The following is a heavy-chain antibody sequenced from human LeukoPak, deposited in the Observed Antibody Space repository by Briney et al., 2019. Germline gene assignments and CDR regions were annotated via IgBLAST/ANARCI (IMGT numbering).Heavy chain of an antibody. CDR2: INPNSGGT. CDR1: GYTFTGYY. D-gene: IGHD3-22*01. CDR3: ARDLGLYYYDSSGSY. J-gene: IGHJ4*02. V-gene: IGHV1-2*02. Sequence: ASVRVSCKASGYTFTGYYMHWVRQAPGQGLEWMGWINPNSGGTNYAQKFQGRVTMTRDTSISTAYMELSRLRSDDTAVYYCARDLGLYYYDSSGSYWGQGTLVTVSS.